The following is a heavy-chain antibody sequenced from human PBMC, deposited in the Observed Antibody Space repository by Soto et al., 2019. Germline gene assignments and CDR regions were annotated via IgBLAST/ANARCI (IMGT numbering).Heavy chain of an antibody. CDR1: GFTFSSYS. Sequence: GGSLRLSCAASGFTFSSYSMNWVRQAPGKGLEWVSSISSSSSYIYYADSVKGRFTISRDNAKNSLYLQMNSLRAEDTAVYYCARDRRSSGDEKGTYCCYYGRDGCGQGTTVTVSS. CDR2: ISSSSSYI. D-gene: IGHD6-19*01. CDR3: ARDRRSSGDEKGTYCCYYGRDG. V-gene: IGHV3-21*01. J-gene: IGHJ6*02.